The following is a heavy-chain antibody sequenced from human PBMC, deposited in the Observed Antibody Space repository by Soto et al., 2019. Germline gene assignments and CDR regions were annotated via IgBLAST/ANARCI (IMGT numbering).Heavy chain of an antibody. CDR1: GFSFSSNV. V-gene: IGHV3-30*18. J-gene: IGHJ5*02. Sequence: GGSLRLSCVASGFSFSSNVMHWVRQAPGKGLEWLALISYDGSSKHHADSVKGRFTISRDNSKNTLYLQMSSLRAEDTAIYYCAKDGGGTCYIGCWFDPWGQGTLVTVSS. CDR2: ISYDGSSK. D-gene: IGHD2-15*01. CDR3: AKDGGGTCYIGCWFDP.